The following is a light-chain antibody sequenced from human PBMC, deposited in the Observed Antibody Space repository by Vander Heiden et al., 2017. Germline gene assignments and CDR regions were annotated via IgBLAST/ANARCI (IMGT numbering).Light chain of an antibody. J-gene: IGLJ2*01. CDR3: QTWGIGIQV. Sequence: QLELTQSPSASASLGDSVTLTCTLSSGHTTYVIAWHQQQPDKAPRYLMTLYSDGSQNKGDGIPDRFSGSSSGAERYLTISSLQSEDEADYYCQTWGIGIQVFGGGTKLTVL. CDR1: SGHTTYV. CDR2: LYSDGSQ. V-gene: IGLV4-69*01.